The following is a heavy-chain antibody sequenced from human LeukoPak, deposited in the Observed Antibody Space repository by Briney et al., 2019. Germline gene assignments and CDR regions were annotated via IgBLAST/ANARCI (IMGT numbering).Heavy chain of an antibody. Sequence: GGSLRLSCAASGFTFSSYAMHWVRQAPGKGLEWVAVISYDGSNKYYADSVKGRFTISRDNSKNTLYLQMNSLRAEDTAVYCCARGLERRGYFDYWGQGTLVTVSS. J-gene: IGHJ4*02. CDR1: GFTFSSYA. D-gene: IGHD3-10*01. CDR3: ARGLERRGYFDY. CDR2: ISYDGSNK. V-gene: IGHV3-30-3*01.